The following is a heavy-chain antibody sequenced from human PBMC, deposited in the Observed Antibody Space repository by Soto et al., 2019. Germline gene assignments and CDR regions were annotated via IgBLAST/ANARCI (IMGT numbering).Heavy chain of an antibody. J-gene: IGHJ4*02. V-gene: IGHV3-23*01. CDR3: AEDRRAGGNSAFYFDF. CDR1: VFNCSNYA. Sequence: WRSLRLSWSASVFNCSNYAMSWFRQAAGKGLEWGSLISATGGGTYDADSVKVRFTISRDTYHNALYLQVHSLTAEDTAVYYCAEDRRAGGNSAFYFDFWGQGAQVTVSS. D-gene: IGHD3-16*01. CDR2: ISATGGGT.